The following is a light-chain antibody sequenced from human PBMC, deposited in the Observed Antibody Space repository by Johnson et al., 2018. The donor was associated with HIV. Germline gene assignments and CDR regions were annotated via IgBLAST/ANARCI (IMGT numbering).Light chain of an antibody. J-gene: IGLJ1*01. CDR1: SSNIGNNY. CDR3: GTWDSILSAFYV. V-gene: IGLV1-51*01. CDR2: DNN. Sequence: QSVLTQPPSVSAAPGQKVTISCSGSSSNIGNNYVSWYQQLPGTAPKLLIYDNNKRPSGIPDRFSGSKSGTSATLGLTGLQLGDEADYYCGTWDSILSAFYVFGTGTKVTVL.